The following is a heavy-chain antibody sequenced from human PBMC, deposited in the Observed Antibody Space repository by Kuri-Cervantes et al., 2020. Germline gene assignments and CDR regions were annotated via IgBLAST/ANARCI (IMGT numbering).Heavy chain of an antibody. CDR1: GFTFSSYG. CDR2: ISYDGSNK. V-gene: IGHV3-30*18. CDR3: AKGGGWSSSLSYYFDS. D-gene: IGHD6-6*01. Sequence: GESLKISCAASGFTFSSYGMHWVRQAPGEGLEWVAVISYDGSNKYYADSVKGRFTISRDNSKNTLYLQMNSLRAEDTAVYYCAKGGGWSSSLSYYFDSWGQGTLVTVSS. J-gene: IGHJ4*02.